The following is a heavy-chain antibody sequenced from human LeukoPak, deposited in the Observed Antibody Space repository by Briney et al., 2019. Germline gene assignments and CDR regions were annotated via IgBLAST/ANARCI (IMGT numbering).Heavy chain of an antibody. J-gene: IGHJ5*02. CDR3: AKDHEGAFDP. Sequence: GRSLRLSCAASGFIFTNYFMSWVRQAPGKGLEWVAVISYDGSNKYYADSVKGRFTISRDNSKNTLYLQMNSLRAEDTAVYYCAKDHEGAFDPWGQGTLVTVSS. CDR1: GFIFTNYF. V-gene: IGHV3-30*18. D-gene: IGHD1-26*01. CDR2: ISYDGSNK.